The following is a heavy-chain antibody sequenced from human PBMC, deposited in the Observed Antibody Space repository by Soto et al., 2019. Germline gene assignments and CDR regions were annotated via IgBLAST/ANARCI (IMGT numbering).Heavy chain of an antibody. J-gene: IGHJ4*02. CDR3: AKDSSVVAATFDY. CDR1: GFTFSSYG. D-gene: IGHD2-15*01. V-gene: IGHV3-30*18. Sequence: GGSLRLSCAASGFTFSSYGMHWVRQAPGKGLEWVAVISYDGSNKYYADSVKGRFTISRDNSKNTLYLQMNSLRAEDTAVYYCAKDSSVVAATFDYWGQGTLVTVSS. CDR2: ISYDGSNK.